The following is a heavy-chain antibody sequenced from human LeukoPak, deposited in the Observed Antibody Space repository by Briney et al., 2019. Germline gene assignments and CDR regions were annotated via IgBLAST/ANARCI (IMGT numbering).Heavy chain of an antibody. CDR3: ARGNYSFYYYYYYYMDV. J-gene: IGHJ6*03. CDR1: GFTFGDYA. D-gene: IGHD1-7*01. Sequence: PGGSLRLSCTASGFTFGDYAMNWVRQAPGKGLEWVSGINWNGGSTGYADSVKGRFTISRDNAKNSLYLQMNSLRAEDTALYYCARGNYSFYYYYYYYMDVWGKGTTVTVSS. CDR2: INWNGGST. V-gene: IGHV3-20*04.